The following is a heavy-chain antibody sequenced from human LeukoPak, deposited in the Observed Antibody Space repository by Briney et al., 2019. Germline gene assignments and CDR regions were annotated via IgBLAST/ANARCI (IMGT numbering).Heavy chain of an antibody. D-gene: IGHD5-18*01. CDR3: VRELRHTAMDD. CDR2: IKEDGTYT. V-gene: IGHV3-74*01. J-gene: IGHJ4*02. CDR1: GFTFSRHW. Sequence: GGSLRLSCAASGFTFSRHWMHWVRQAPGKGLVWVSRIKEDGTYTSYVDSVKGRFTMSRDNARNTLYLEMNSLRAEDTAVYYRVRELRHTAMDDWGQGTPVTVSS.